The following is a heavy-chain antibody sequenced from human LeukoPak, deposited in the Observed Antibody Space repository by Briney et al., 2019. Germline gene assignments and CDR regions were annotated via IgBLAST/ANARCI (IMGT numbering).Heavy chain of an antibody. J-gene: IGHJ6*02. V-gene: IGHV1-69*01. D-gene: IGHD2-2*01. Sequence: GSSVKVSCKASGGTFSSYAISWVRQAPGQGLEWMGGIIPIFGTANYAQKFQGRVTITADESTSTAYMELSSLRSEDTAVYYCAPAPPPYCSSTSCYPILVSHLYYYGMDVWGQGTTVTVSS. CDR2: IIPIFGTA. CDR3: APAPPPYCSSTSCYPILVSHLYYYGMDV. CDR1: GGTFSSYA.